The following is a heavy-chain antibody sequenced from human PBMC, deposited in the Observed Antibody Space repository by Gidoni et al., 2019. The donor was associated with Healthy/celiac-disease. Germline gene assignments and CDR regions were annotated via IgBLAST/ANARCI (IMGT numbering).Heavy chain of an antibody. D-gene: IGHD2-21*02. CDR1: GGSLRSGDYY. CDR3: ARQYCGGDCYTPLGYFDY. J-gene: IGHJ4*02. CDR2: IYYSGST. V-gene: IGHV4-30-4*01. Sequence: QVQLQESGPGLVKPSQTLSLTCTVSGGSLRSGDYYWSWIRQPPGKGLEWIGYIYYSGSTYYNPSLKSRVTISVDTSKNQFSLKLSSVTAADTAVYYCARQYCGGDCYTPLGYFDYWGQGTLVTVSS.